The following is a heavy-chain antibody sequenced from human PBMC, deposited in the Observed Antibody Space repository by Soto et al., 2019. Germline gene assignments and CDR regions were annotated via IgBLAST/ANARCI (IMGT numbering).Heavy chain of an antibody. V-gene: IGHV4-34*01. D-gene: IGHD6-19*01. CDR2: INHSGIT. CDR1: GGSFSGCY. CDR3: AIGPRMWLAGGGY. Sequence: QVQLEQWGAGLLKPSETLSLTCAVYGGSFSGCYWSWIRQPPGKGLEWLGEINHSGITDYNPSLKSRVTISIDTSKNRFSLKLNSVTAADTAVYYCAIGPRMWLAGGGYWGQGTLVTVSS. J-gene: IGHJ4*02.